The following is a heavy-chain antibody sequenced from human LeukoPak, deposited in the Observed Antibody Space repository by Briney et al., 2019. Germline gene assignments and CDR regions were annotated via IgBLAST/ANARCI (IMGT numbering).Heavy chain of an antibody. Sequence: GGSLRLSCTASGFTFGDYAMSWVRQAPGKGLEWVGFISSKAYGGTTEYAASVKGRFTISRDDSKSIAYLQMNSPKTEDTAVYYCTRDQRYCSGGSCSYANWFDPWGQGTLVTVSS. V-gene: IGHV3-49*04. D-gene: IGHD2-15*01. CDR3: TRDQRYCSGGSCSYANWFDP. J-gene: IGHJ5*02. CDR2: ISSKAYGGTT. CDR1: GFTFGDYA.